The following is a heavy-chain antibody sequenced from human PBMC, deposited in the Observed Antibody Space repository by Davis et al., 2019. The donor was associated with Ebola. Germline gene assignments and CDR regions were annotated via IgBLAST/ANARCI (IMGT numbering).Heavy chain of an antibody. CDR1: GGTFSSYA. CDR2: IIPVFGIP. V-gene: IGHV1-69*10. J-gene: IGHJ6*02. CDR3: ARASPPEYNVWSRNPHYHYFTMDV. Sequence: SVKVSCKASGGTFSSYAISWVRQAPGQGLDWMGGIIPVFGIPKYAQKFQGRVTMTRDTSIGTAYMELSRLRSDDTAVFLCARASPPEYNVWSRNPHYHYFTMDVWGQGTTVTVSS. D-gene: IGHD2-8*01.